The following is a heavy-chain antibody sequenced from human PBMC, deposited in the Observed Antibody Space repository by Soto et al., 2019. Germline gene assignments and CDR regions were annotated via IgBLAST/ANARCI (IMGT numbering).Heavy chain of an antibody. D-gene: IGHD1-1*01. CDR3: ASPNWAGQDAFDI. CDR1: GYTFTNYY. J-gene: IGHJ3*02. V-gene: IGHV1-46*01. Sequence: QMQLVQSGAEVKKPGASVEVSCKASGYTFTNYYVHWVRQAPGEGLEWMGMINPTGDSTTYAQKCQVRVTMTRDTSTSTVYMELYSLRSEETAVYYCASPNWAGQDAFDIWGQGTMVTVSS. CDR2: INPTGDST.